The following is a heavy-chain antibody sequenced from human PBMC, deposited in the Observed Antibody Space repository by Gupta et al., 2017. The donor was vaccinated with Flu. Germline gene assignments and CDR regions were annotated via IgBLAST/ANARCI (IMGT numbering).Heavy chain of an antibody. V-gene: IGHV3-15*01. D-gene: IGHD3-9*01. CDR3: NTDPLYDILTGLDALDI. J-gene: IGHJ3*02. Sequence: VQLVESGGGLVKPGGSLSLSCAASGFTFTNAWLKWGRQAPGKGLEWVARIKSKRDGATTDYAAPVKGRFTISRDESKNTLYLQMNSLKTDDTAVYYCNTDPLYDILTGLDALDIWGQGAVVTVPS. CDR2: IKSKRDGATT. CDR1: GFTFTNAW.